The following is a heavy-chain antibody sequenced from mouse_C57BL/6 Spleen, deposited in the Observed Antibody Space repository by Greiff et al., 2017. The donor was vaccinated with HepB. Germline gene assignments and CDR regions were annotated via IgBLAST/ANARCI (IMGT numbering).Heavy chain of an antibody. V-gene: IGHV5-4*01. J-gene: IGHJ2*01. CDR3: ARDDHYGSSFPYYFDY. CDR1: GFTFSSYA. Sequence: EVQLVESGGGLVKPGGSLKLSCAASGFTFSSYAMSWVRQTPEKRLEWVATISDGGSYTYYPDNVKGRFTISRDNAKNNLYRQMSHLKSEDTAMYYCARDDHYGSSFPYYFDYWGQGTTLTVSS. CDR2: ISDGGSYT. D-gene: IGHD1-1*01.